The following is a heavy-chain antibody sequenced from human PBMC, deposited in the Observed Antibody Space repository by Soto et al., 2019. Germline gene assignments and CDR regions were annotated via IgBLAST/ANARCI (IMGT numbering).Heavy chain of an antibody. J-gene: IGHJ4*02. Sequence: SETLSLTCTVSGGSISSGGYYWSWIRQHPGKGLEWIGYIYYSGSTYYNPSLKSRVTISVDTSKNQFSLKLSSVTAADTAVYYCARSPGRDWSFDYWGQGTLVTVSS. CDR1: GGSISSGGYY. CDR3: ARSPGRDWSFDY. D-gene: IGHD3-9*01. CDR2: IYYSGST. V-gene: IGHV4-31*03.